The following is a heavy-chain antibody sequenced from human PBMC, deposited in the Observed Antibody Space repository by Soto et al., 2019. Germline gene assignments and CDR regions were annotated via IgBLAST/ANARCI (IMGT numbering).Heavy chain of an antibody. V-gene: IGHV5-51*01. CDR3: ARLGGYDSSGDEYSYYYGMGV. CDR2: IYPGDSDT. J-gene: IGHJ6*01. CDR1: GYSFTSYW. Sequence: GESLKISCKGSGYSFTSYWIGWVRQMPGKGLEWMGIIYPGDSDTRYSPSFQGQVTISADKSISTAYLQWSSLNASDTAMYYCARLGGYDSSGDEYSYYYGMGVLEQRTRIAVSS. D-gene: IGHD3-22*01.